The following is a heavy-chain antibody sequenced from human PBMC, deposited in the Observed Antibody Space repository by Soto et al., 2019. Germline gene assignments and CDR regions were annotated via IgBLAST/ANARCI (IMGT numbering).Heavy chain of an antibody. V-gene: IGHV4-34*01. CDR3: ARRTPRGAATPYYYYYGMDV. Sequence: PSETLSLTCAVYGGSFSGYYWSWIRQPPGKXLEWIGEINHSGSTNYNPSLKSRVTISVDTTKNQFSLKLSSVTAADTAVYYCARRTPRGAATPYYYYYGMDVWGQGTTVTVSS. CDR1: GGSFSGYY. CDR2: INHSGST. D-gene: IGHD2-15*01. J-gene: IGHJ6*02.